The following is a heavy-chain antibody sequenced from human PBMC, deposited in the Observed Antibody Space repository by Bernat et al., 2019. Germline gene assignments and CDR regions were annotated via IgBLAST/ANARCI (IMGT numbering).Heavy chain of an antibody. CDR3: ARPMATIGDNYYYYGMDV. J-gene: IGHJ6*02. CDR2: INPNSGGT. CDR1: GYTFTGYY. D-gene: IGHD5-24*01. V-gene: IGHV1-2*04. Sequence: QVQLVQSGAEVKKPGASVKVSCKASGYTFTGYYMHWVRQAPGQGLEWMGWINPNSGGTNYAQKFQGWVTMTRDTSISTAYMELSRLRSDDTAVYYCARPMATIGDNYYYYGMDVWGQGTTVTVSS.